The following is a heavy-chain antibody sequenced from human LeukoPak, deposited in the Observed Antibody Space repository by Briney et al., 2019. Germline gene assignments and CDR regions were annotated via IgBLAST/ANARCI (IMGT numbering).Heavy chain of an antibody. CDR1: GFTFGDYA. J-gene: IGHJ4*02. Sequence: TGGSLTLSCAASGFTFGDYAMHWVRQAPGKGLEWVSGISWNSGSIVYADSVKGRFTISRDNAKNSLNLQMNSLRAEDTALYYCAKLAAAGKHPFDYWGQGTLVTVSS. CDR3: AKLAAAGKHPFDY. CDR2: ISWNSGSI. D-gene: IGHD6-13*01. V-gene: IGHV3-9*01.